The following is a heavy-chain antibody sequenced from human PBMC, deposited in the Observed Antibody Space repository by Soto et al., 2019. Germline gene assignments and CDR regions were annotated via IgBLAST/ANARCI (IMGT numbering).Heavy chain of an antibody. CDR2: FDPEDGET. Sequence: ASVKVSCKVSGYTLTELSMHWVRQAPGKRLEWMGGFDPEDGETIYAQKFQGRVTMTEDTSTDTAYMELSSLRSEDTAVYYCATGYCSSTSCPYSHHYYYYYGMDVWGQGTTVTVSS. V-gene: IGHV1-24*01. CDR1: GYTLTELS. CDR3: ATGYCSSTSCPYSHHYYYYYGMDV. J-gene: IGHJ6*02. D-gene: IGHD2-2*01.